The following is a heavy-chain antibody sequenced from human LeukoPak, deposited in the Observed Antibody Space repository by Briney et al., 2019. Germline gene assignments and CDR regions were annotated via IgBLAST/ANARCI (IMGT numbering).Heavy chain of an antibody. J-gene: IGHJ4*02. D-gene: IGHD2-15*01. CDR3: ASGVVAANYFDY. CDR1: GFTFDDYG. CDR2: INWNGCST. Sequence: GGSLRLSCATSGFTFDDYGMSWVRQAPGKGLEWVSGINWNGCSTGYADSVKGRFSISRDNAKNALYLQMNSLRAEDTALYYCASGVVAANYFDYWGQGTLVTVSS. V-gene: IGHV3-20*04.